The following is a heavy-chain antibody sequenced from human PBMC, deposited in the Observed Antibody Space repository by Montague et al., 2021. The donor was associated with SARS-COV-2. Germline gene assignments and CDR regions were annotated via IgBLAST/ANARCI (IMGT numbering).Heavy chain of an antibody. J-gene: IGHJ4*02. CDR2: TVQSGNS. V-gene: IGHV4-39*01. Sequence: SETLSLTCAVTGGSVSDTDYYWGWVRRPPGKGLEWLGTTVQSGNSFSNPSLKSRLSIFVHASMNEVSLSLASVTAADTAIYYCVRGAITRGSFDKWGQGALVTVSS. CDR3: VRGAITRGSFDK. CDR1: GGSVSDTDYY. D-gene: IGHD1-26*01.